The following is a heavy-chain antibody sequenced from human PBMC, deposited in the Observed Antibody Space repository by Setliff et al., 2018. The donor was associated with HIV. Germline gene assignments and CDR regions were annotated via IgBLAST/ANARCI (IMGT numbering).Heavy chain of an antibody. CDR2: IIPLYGTS. CDR1: GDTFSNSA. Sequence: SVKVSCKASGDTFSNSAIYWVRQAPGQGLGWMGGIIPLYGTSKYAQKFQGRVAITTDELMTTAYMELTSLRSEDTAVYFCAMASGYCRSGVCYIGVHKTPDKYYCDSWGQGTLVTVSS. D-gene: IGHD2-8*01. J-gene: IGHJ4*02. V-gene: IGHV1-69*05. CDR3: AMASGYCRSGVCYIGVHKTPDKYYCDS.